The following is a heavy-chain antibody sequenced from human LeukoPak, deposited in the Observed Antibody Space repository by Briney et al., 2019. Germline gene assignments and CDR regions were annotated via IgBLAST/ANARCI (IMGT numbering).Heavy chain of an antibody. CDR2: ISGSGGST. V-gene: IGHV3-23*01. J-gene: IGHJ5*02. CDR3: VKPYYGSGRGDWFDP. CDR1: GFTFSSYA. D-gene: IGHD3-10*01. Sequence: GGSLRLSCAASGFTFSSYAMSWVRQAPGKGLEWVSAISGSGGSTYYADSVKGRFTISRDNSKNTLYLQMNSLTNEDASLYYCVKPYYGSGRGDWFDPWGQGTLVTVSS.